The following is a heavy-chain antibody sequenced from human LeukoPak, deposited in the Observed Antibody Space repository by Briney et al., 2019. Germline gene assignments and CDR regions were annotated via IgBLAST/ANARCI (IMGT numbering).Heavy chain of an antibody. J-gene: IGHJ4*02. CDR2: IWYDGSNK. Sequence: PGGSLRLSCAASGFTFSSYGMHWVRQAPGKGLEWVAVIWYDGSNKYYADSVKGRFTISRDNSKNTLYLQMNSLRAGDTAVYYCARAGGYGDYTTDYWGQGTLVTVSS. CDR3: ARAGGYGDYTTDY. D-gene: IGHD4-17*01. CDR1: GFTFSSYG. V-gene: IGHV3-33*01.